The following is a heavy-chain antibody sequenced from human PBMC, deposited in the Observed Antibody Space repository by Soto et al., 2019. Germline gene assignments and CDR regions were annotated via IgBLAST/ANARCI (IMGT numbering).Heavy chain of an antibody. Sequence: ASVKVSCKVSGYTLTELSMHWVRQAPGKGLEWMGGFDPEDGETIYAQKFQGRVTMTEDTSTDTAYMELSSLRSEDTAVYYCATLDSSRRYFDYWGQGTLVTVSS. CDR3: ATLDSSRRYFDY. CDR2: FDPEDGET. D-gene: IGHD6-13*01. V-gene: IGHV1-24*01. J-gene: IGHJ4*02. CDR1: GYTLTELS.